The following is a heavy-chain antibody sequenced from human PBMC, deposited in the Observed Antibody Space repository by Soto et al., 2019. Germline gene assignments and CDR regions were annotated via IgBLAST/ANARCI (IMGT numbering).Heavy chain of an antibody. CDR2: IIPIFGTA. Sequence: SVKVSCKASGGTFSSYAISWVRQAPGQGLEWMGGIIPIFGTANYAQKFQGRVTITADESTSTAYMELSSLRSEDTAVYYCARDPRDGVRYSSSWATPYGMDGWGQGTTVTVSS. D-gene: IGHD6-13*01. V-gene: IGHV1-69*13. J-gene: IGHJ6*02. CDR3: ARDPRDGVRYSSSWATPYGMDG. CDR1: GGTFSSYA.